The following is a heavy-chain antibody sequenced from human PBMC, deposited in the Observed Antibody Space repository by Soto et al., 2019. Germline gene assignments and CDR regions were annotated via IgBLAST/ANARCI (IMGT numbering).Heavy chain of an antibody. D-gene: IGHD3-10*01. V-gene: IGHV4-31*03. J-gene: IGHJ6*02. CDR1: GGSISSGGYY. CDR3: ARDRPNHGSGSYGMDV. Sequence: QVQLQESGPGLVKPSQTLSLTCTVSGGSISSGGYYWSWIRQHPGKGLEWIGYIYYSGSTYYNPSLKSRVTISVDTSKNQFSLKLSSLTAADTAVYYCARDRPNHGSGSYGMDVWGQGTTVTVSS. CDR2: IYYSGST.